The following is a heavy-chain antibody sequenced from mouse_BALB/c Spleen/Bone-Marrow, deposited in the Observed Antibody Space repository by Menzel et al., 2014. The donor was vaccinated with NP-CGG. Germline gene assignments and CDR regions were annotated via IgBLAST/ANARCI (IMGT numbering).Heavy chain of an antibody. CDR1: GFTFSSYA. CDR3: ARKSYYDYDGRPWFAY. CDR2: ISSGGSYT. V-gene: IGHV5-9-1*01. J-gene: IGHJ3*01. Sequence: DVMLVESGGGLVKPGGSLKLSCAASGFTFSSYAMSWVRQTPEKRLEWVATISSGGSYTYYPDSVKGRFTISRDNAKNTLYLQMSSLRSEDTAMYYYARKSYYDYDGRPWFAYWGQGTLVTVSA. D-gene: IGHD2-4*01.